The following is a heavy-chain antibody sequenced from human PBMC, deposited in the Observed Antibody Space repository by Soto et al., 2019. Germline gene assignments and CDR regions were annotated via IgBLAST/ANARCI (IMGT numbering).Heavy chain of an antibody. J-gene: IGHJ4*02. V-gene: IGHV3-49*03. Sequence: GGSLRLSCTASGFTFGDYAMSWFRQAPGKGLEWVGFIRSKAYGGTTDYAASVKGRFSISRDDSKSIAYLQMNSLITEDTAVYYCTRGQGVLFDYWGQGTLVTVSS. D-gene: IGHD3-10*01. CDR3: TRGQGVLFDY. CDR2: IRSKAYGGTT. CDR1: GFTFGDYA.